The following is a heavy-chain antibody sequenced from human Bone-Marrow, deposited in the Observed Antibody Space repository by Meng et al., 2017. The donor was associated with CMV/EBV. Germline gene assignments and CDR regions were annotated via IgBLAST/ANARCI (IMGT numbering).Heavy chain of an antibody. CDR2: IKQDGSEK. D-gene: IGHD3-10*01. Sequence: GESLKISCAASGFTFSSYWMSWVRQAPGKGLEWVANIKQDGSEKYYVDSVKGRFTISRDNAKNPLYLQMNSLRAEDTAVYYCARDPRITMVWGGGDGMDVWGQGTTVTVSS. V-gene: IGHV3-7*01. J-gene: IGHJ6*02. CDR1: GFTFSSYW. CDR3: ARDPRITMVWGGGDGMDV.